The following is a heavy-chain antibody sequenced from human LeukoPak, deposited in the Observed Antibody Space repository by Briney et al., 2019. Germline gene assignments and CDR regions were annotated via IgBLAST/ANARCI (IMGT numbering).Heavy chain of an antibody. J-gene: IGHJ3*02. CDR3: AKSQLGYCSGGSCFDAFDI. CDR1: GFTFNTYG. V-gene: IGHV3-23*01. D-gene: IGHD2-15*01. CDR2: ISGSGGST. Sequence: GGTLRLSCAASGFTFNTYGMSWVRQAPGKGLEWVSAISGSGGSTYYADSVKGRFTISRDNSKNTLYLQMNSLRAEDTAVYYCAKSQLGYCSGGSCFDAFDIWGQGTMVTVSS.